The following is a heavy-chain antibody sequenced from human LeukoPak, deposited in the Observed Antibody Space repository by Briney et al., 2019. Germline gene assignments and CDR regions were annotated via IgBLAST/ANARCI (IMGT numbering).Heavy chain of an antibody. Sequence: GGSLRLSCAASGFTFSSYWMSWVRQAPGKGLEWVANIKQDGSEKYYVDSVKGRFTISRDNTKNSLYLQMNSLRAEDTAVYYCARERSYYYYYGMDVWGQGTTVTVSS. CDR1: GFTFSSYW. CDR3: ARERSYYYYYGMDV. D-gene: IGHD1-26*01. V-gene: IGHV3-7*01. J-gene: IGHJ6*02. CDR2: IKQDGSEK.